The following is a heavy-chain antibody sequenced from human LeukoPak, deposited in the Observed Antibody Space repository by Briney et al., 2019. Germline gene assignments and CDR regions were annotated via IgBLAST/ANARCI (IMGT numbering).Heavy chain of an antibody. CDR3: ARDRVAATPLDAFDI. J-gene: IGHJ3*02. V-gene: IGHV1-69*13. CDR2: IIPIFGTA. Sequence: ASAKVSCKASGGTFSSYAISWVRQAPGQGLEWMGGIIPIFGTANYAQKFQGRVTITADESTSTAYMELSSLRSEDTAVYYCARDRVAATPLDAFDIWGQGTMVTVSS. CDR1: GGTFSSYA. D-gene: IGHD2-15*01.